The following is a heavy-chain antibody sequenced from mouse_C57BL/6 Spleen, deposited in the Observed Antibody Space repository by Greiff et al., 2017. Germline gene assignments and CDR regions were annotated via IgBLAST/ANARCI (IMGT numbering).Heavy chain of an antibody. CDR1: GFTFSSYA. V-gene: IGHV5-4*01. D-gene: IGHD2-1*01. Sequence: EVQVVEPGGGLVKPGGSLKLSCAASGFTFSSYAMSWVRQTPEKRLEWVATISDGGSYTYYPDNVKGRFTISRDNAKNNLYLQMSHLKSEATAMYYCARDRGNYVAYYAMDYWGQGTSVTVSS. CDR2: ISDGGSYT. CDR3: ARDRGNYVAYYAMDY. J-gene: IGHJ4*01.